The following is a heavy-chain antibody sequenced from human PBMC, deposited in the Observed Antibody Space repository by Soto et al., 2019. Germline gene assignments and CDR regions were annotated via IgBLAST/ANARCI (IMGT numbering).Heavy chain of an antibody. CDR3: GRWTLTYYDITWFDP. CDR2: IYYSGST. J-gene: IGHJ5*02. D-gene: IGHD3-9*01. CDR1: GGSISSYY. Sequence: SETLSLTCTVSGGSISSYYWSWIRQPPGKGLEWIGYIYYSGSTNYNPSLKSRVTISVDTSKNQFSLKLSSVTAADTAVYYCGRWTLTYYDITWFDPWGQGTLVTVSS. V-gene: IGHV4-59*01.